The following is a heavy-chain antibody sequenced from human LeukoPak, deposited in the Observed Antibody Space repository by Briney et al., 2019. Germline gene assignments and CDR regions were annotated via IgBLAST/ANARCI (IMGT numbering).Heavy chain of an antibody. CDR3: ALSRGKYGDKTQFDY. V-gene: IGHV4-59*08. CDR2: IYYSGST. D-gene: IGHD4-17*01. CDR1: GGSISSYY. J-gene: IGHJ4*02. Sequence: PSETLSLTCTVSGGSISSYYWSWIRQPPGKGLEWIGYIYYSGSTNYNPSLKSRVTISVDTSKNQFSLKLSSVAAADTAVYYCALSRGKYGDKTQFDYWGQGTLVTASS.